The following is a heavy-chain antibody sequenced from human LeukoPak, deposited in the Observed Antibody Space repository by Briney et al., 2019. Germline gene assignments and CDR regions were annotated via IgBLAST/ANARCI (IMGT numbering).Heavy chain of an antibody. CDR2: IYYSGST. V-gene: IGHV4-39*01. J-gene: IGHJ6*03. D-gene: IGHD6-19*01. CDR3: AGESSGPTPYYMDV. Sequence: SETLSLTCTVSGGSISSSSYYWGWIRQPPGKGLEWIGSIYYSGSTYYNPSLKSRVTISVDTSKDQFSLKLSSVTAADTAVYYCAGESSGPTPYYMDVWGKGTTVTVSS. CDR1: GGSISSSSYY.